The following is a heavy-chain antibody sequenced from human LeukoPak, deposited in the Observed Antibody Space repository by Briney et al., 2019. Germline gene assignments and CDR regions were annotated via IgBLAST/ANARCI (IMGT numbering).Heavy chain of an antibody. Sequence: GGSLRLSYAASGFTVSSNYMSWVRQAPGKGLEWVSVIYSGGSTYYADSVKGRFTISRDNSKNTLYLQMNSLRAEDTAVYYCAKDHLQSTLRYFDYWGQGTLVTVSS. CDR1: GFTVSSNY. CDR2: IYSGGST. CDR3: AKDHLQSTLRYFDY. V-gene: IGHV3-53*01. J-gene: IGHJ4*02. D-gene: IGHD4-11*01.